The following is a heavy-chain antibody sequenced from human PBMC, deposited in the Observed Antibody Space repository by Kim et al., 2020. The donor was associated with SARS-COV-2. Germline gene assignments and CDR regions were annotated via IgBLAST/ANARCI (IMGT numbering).Heavy chain of an antibody. CDR1: GGSISSSSYY. Sequence: SETLSLTCTVSGGSISSSSYYWGWIRQPPGKGLEWIGSIYYSGSTYYNPSLKSRVTISVDTSKNQFSLKLSSVTAADTAVYYCARHGDYYDFWSGYYGNWFDPWGQGTLVTVSS. CDR3: ARHGDYYDFWSGYYGNWFDP. V-gene: IGHV4-39*01. D-gene: IGHD3-3*01. CDR2: IYYSGST. J-gene: IGHJ5*02.